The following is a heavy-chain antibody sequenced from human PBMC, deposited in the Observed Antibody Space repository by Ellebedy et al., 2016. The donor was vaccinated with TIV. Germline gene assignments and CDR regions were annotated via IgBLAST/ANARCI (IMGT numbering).Heavy chain of an antibody. Sequence: GESLKISCATSGFSFRSYWMSWVRQAPGKGLEWVANINRDGSDQYYVDSVKGRFTISRDNAKNSLYLQMNSLRAEDAAVYYCATDGSYGDYRSPTHAFVMWGQGTVVTVSS. CDR2: INRDGSDQ. V-gene: IGHV3-7*01. D-gene: IGHD4-17*01. J-gene: IGHJ3*02. CDR3: ATDGSYGDYRSPTHAFVM. CDR1: GFSFRSYW.